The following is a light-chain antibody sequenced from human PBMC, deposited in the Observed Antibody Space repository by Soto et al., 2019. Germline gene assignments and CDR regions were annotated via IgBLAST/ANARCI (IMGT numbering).Light chain of an antibody. V-gene: IGLV2-8*01. J-gene: IGLJ1*01. CDR1: SSDVGAYNY. Sequence: GAAGGGVTISKKRTSSDVGAYNYVSWYQQHPGKAPKLMIYEVAKRPSGVPDRFSGSKSGNTASLTVSGLQAEDEADYFCSSDAGSNNYVFGTGTKVTVL. CDR2: EVA. CDR3: SSDAGSNNYV.